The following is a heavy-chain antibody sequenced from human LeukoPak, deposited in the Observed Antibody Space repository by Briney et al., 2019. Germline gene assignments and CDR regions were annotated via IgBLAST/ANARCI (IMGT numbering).Heavy chain of an antibody. V-gene: IGHV4-4*07. CDR3: ARQTGSGLFILP. D-gene: IGHD3/OR15-3a*01. CDR1: GASIRNYY. CDR2: IYSSGST. J-gene: IGHJ4*02. Sequence: SETLSLTCSVSGASIRNYYWSWIRQSAGMGLEWIGRIYSSGSTTYNPSLKSRATMSVDTSKNQFSLKLTSVTAADTAVYYCARQTGSGLFILPGGQGTLVTVSS.